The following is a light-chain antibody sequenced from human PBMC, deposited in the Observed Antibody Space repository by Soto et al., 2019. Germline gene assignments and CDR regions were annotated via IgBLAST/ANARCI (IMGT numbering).Light chain of an antibody. Sequence: QSALAQPSSVSGSPGQSMTISCTGTSTDVGGYNYVSWYQHHPGKGPKLIIYEVNNRPSGVSDRFSGSKSGNKASLTISNLEAEDESDYYCGSYTSTDTPFVFGTGTKVT. CDR2: EVN. V-gene: IGLV2-14*01. J-gene: IGLJ1*01. CDR1: STDVGGYNY. CDR3: GSYTSTDTPFV.